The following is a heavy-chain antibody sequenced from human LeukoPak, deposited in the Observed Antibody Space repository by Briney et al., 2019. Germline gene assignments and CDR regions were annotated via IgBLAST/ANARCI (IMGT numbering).Heavy chain of an antibody. D-gene: IGHD3-10*01. Sequence: GGSLRLSCAASGFTFSSYWMHWVRQAPGKGLVWVSRINSDGSSTSYADSVKGRFTISRDNAKNTLYLQMNSLRAEDTAVYYCARSQGGSGTPNYWGQGTLVTVSS. J-gene: IGHJ4*02. CDR1: GFTFSSYW. CDR2: INSDGSST. V-gene: IGHV3-74*01. CDR3: ARSQGGSGTPNY.